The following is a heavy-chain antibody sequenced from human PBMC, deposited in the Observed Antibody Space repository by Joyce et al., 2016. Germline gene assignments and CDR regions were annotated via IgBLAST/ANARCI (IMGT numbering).Heavy chain of an antibody. Sequence: QVQLVQSGAEVKKPGASVKVSCKASGNTFTSFDLNWVRQASGQGLEWMGWMNPNRGTTGYAQSFQGRVTMTWNTSISTAYMELSRLTSDDTAVYYCTRPLASFFSSGSLSFDSWGQGTPVTVSS. J-gene: IGHJ4*02. CDR2: MNPNRGTT. D-gene: IGHD3-10*01. CDR1: GNTFTSFD. CDR3: TRPLASFFSSGSLSFDS. V-gene: IGHV1-8*01.